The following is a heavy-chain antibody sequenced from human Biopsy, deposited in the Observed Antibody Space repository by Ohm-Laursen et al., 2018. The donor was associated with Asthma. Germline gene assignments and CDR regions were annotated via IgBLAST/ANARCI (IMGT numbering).Heavy chain of an antibody. Sequence: SDTLSLTCTVSGVSIRSYYWTRIRQPPGKGLEWIGNIHYSGSTYSNPSLKSRVTISVDTSKNQFSLSLTSVTAADTAVYYCAGFCSGGNCPDHWGQGTLVTVSS. CDR3: AGFCSGGNCPDH. CDR1: GVSIRSYY. J-gene: IGHJ4*02. CDR2: IHYSGST. D-gene: IGHD2-15*01. V-gene: IGHV4-59*07.